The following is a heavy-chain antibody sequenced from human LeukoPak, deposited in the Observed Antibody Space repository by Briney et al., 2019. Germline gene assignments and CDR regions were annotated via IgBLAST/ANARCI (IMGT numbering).Heavy chain of an antibody. J-gene: IGHJ4*02. CDR3: AREPYYDFWSGYYGFDY. CDR2: IWYDGSNK. D-gene: IGHD3-3*01. V-gene: IGHV3-33*01. CDR1: GFTFSSYG. Sequence: PRRSLRLSCAASGFTFSSYGMHWVRQAPGKGLEWVAVIWYDGSNKYYADSVKGRFTISRDNSKNTLYLQMNSLRAEDTAVYYCAREPYYDFWSGYYGFDYWGQGTLVTVSS.